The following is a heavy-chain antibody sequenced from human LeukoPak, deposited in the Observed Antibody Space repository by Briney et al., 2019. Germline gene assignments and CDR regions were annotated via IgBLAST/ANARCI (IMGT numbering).Heavy chain of an antibody. Sequence: SETLSLTCTVSGGSISSSSYYWGWIRQPPGKGLEWIGSIYYSGSTYYNPSLKSRVTISVDTPKNQFSLKLSSVTAADTAAYYCGREEEDSSGYYGGDFDYWGQGTLVTVSS. V-gene: IGHV4-39*07. D-gene: IGHD3-22*01. J-gene: IGHJ4*02. CDR3: GREEEDSSGYYGGDFDY. CDR2: IYYSGST. CDR1: GGSISSSSYY.